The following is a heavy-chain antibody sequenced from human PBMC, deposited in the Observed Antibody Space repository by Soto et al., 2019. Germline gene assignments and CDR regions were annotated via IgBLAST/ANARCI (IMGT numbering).Heavy chain of an antibody. J-gene: IGHJ6*03. CDR2: IYYSGST. V-gene: IGHV4-61*01. Sequence: SETLSLTCTVSGGSVSSGSYYWSWIRQPPGKGLEWIGYIYYSGSTNYNPSLKSRVTISVDTSKNQFSLKLSSVTAADTAVYYCAKSALWVGESPSYYYYAMDVWGKGTTVT. CDR1: GGSVSSGSYY. D-gene: IGHD3-10*01. CDR3: AKSALWVGESPSYYYYAMDV.